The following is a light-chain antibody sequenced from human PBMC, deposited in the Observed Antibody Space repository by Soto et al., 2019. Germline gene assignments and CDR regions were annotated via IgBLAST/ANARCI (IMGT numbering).Light chain of an antibody. CDR1: QSVSSN. CDR3: QQYNNWPPWT. V-gene: IGKV3-15*01. J-gene: IGKJ1*01. Sequence: EIVMTQSPATLSVSPGERATLSCRASQSVSSNLAWYQQKPGQAHRLLIYGASTRATGIPARFSGSGSGKEFPLTISSLQSEDFAVYYCQQYNNWPPWTFGQGTKVEIK. CDR2: GAS.